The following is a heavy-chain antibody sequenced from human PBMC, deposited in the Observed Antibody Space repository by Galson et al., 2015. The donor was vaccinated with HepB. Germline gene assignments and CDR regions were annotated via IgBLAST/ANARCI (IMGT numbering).Heavy chain of an antibody. CDR3: APGGRYSYGYPFDY. Sequence: SLRLSCAASGFTFSSYAMSWVRQAPGKGLEWVSAISGSGGSTYYADSVKGRFTISRDNSKSTLYLQVNSLRAEDTAVYYCAPGGRYSYGYPFDYWGQGTLDTVSS. J-gene: IGHJ4*02. CDR2: ISGSGGST. CDR1: GFTFSSYA. V-gene: IGHV3-23*01. D-gene: IGHD5-18*01.